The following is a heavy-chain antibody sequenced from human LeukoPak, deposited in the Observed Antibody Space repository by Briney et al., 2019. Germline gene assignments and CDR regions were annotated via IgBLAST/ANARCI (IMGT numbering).Heavy chain of an antibody. Sequence: SETLSLTCAVYGGSFSGYYWSWIRQPPGKGLEWIGEINHRGSTNYNPSLKSRVTISVDTSKNQFSLKLSSVTAADTAVYYCSDGEGGYWGQGTLVTVSS. CDR2: INHRGST. CDR1: GGSFSGYY. J-gene: IGHJ4*02. CDR3: SDGEGGY. D-gene: IGHD4-17*01. V-gene: IGHV4-34*01.